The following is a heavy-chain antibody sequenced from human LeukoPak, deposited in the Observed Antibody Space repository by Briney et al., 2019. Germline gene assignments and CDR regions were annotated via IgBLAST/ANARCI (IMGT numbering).Heavy chain of an antibody. Sequence: ASVKVSCKASGCTFTSYDINWVRQATGQGLEWMGWMNPNSGNTGYAQKFQGRVTMTRSTSISTAYMELSSLRSEDTAVYYCASSYYYGSGSYFYMDVWGKGTTVTVSS. CDR1: GCTFTSYD. CDR2: MNPNSGNT. V-gene: IGHV1-8*01. D-gene: IGHD3-10*01. CDR3: ASSYYYGSGSYFYMDV. J-gene: IGHJ6*03.